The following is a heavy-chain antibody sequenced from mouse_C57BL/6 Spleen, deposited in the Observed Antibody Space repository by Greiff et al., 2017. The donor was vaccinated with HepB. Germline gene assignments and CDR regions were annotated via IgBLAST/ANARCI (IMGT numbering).Heavy chain of an antibody. CDR3: TTGYYYPY. Sequence: EVQRVESGAELVRPGASVKLSCTASGFNIKDDYMHWVKQRPEQGLEWIGWIDPENGDTEYASKFQGKATITADTSSNTAYLQLSSLTSEDTAVYYCTTGYYYPYWGQGTTLTVSS. CDR2: IDPENGDT. D-gene: IGHD1-1*01. J-gene: IGHJ2*01. V-gene: IGHV14-4*01. CDR1: GFNIKDDY.